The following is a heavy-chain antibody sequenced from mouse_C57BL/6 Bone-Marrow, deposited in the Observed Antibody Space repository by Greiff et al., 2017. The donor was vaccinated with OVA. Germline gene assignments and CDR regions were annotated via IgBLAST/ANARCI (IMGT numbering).Heavy chain of an antibody. D-gene: IGHD4-1*01. J-gene: IGHJ2*01. Sequence: QVQLQQSGAELVRPGSSVKLSCKASGYTFTSYWMDWVKQRPGQGLEWIGNIYPSDSETHYNQKFKDKATLTVDKSSSTAYMQLSSLTSEDSAVYYCARLGGGTNDYWGQGTTLTVSS. CDR1: GYTFTSYW. CDR2: IYPSDSET. CDR3: ARLGGGTNDY. V-gene: IGHV1-61*01.